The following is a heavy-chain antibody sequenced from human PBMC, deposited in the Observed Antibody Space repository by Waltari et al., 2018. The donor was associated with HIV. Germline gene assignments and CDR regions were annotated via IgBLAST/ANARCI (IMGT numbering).Heavy chain of an antibody. Sequence: QVQLVQSGAELKKPGSSVKVSCTASGGSFSTDALNWVRQVPGHGLEWMGGIIRSFGTPNDAQNFEGRLTLTPHGPSTTVYMELSSLRSEDTAVYYCSGGAKYALVRSGISSWGQGTLVTVSS. V-gene: IGHV1-69*01. CDR1: GGSFSTDA. D-gene: IGHD3-10*01. J-gene: IGHJ5*02. CDR2: IIRSFGTP. CDR3: SGGAKYALVRSGISS.